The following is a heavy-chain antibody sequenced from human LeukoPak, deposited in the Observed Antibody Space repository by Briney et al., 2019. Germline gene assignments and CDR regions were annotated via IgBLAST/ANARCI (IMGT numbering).Heavy chain of an antibody. CDR2: SYSEEWVPISSGGGSS. CDR1: GFTVNTDH. CDR3: ARVWELSFDH. D-gene: IGHD1-26*01. J-gene: IGHJ4*02. V-gene: IGHV3-53*01. Sequence: GGSLRLSCAASGFTVNTDHMSGVRQAPGKGLEWVAISYSEEWVPISSGGGSSQYAESVKGRFTISRDNSRSTLSLQMNSLRAEDTALYYCARVWELSFDHWGQGTLVTVSS.